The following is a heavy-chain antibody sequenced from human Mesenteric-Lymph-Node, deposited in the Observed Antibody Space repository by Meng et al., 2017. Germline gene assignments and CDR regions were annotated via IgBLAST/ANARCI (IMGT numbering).Heavy chain of an antibody. D-gene: IGHD3-10*01. J-gene: IGHJ4*02. CDR1: GGSFSGYY. Sequence: QGQLQQGGAGLLKPSETLSLTCAVYGGSFSGYYWSWIRQPPGKGLEWIGEINHSGSTNYNPSLKSRVTISVDTSKNQFSLKLSSVTATDTAVYYCARQSGYFDYWGQGTLVTVSS. CDR2: INHSGST. V-gene: IGHV4-34*01. CDR3: ARQSGYFDY.